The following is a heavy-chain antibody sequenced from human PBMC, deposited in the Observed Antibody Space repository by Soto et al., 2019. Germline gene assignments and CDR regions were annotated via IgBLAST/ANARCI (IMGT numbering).Heavy chain of an antibody. V-gene: IGHV3-74*01. CDR1: GFTFSSYS. CDR2: INSDGSST. CDR3: ARDQGYCSGGSCYVAGY. J-gene: IGHJ4*02. Sequence: GGSLRLSCVVSGFTFSSYSMHWVRQAPGKGLVWVSRINSDGSSTGYADSVMGRFTISRDNAKNTLYLQMNSLRAEDTAVYYCARDQGYCSGGSCYVAGYWGQGTLVTVSS. D-gene: IGHD2-15*01.